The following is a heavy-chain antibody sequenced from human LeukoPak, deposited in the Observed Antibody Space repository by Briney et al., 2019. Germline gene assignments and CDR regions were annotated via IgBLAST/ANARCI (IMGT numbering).Heavy chain of an antibody. CDR2: IIPILGIA. CDR1: GGTFSSYA. V-gene: IGHV1-69*04. Sequence: SVRVSCKASGGTFSSYAISWVRQAPGQGLEWMGRIIPILGIANYAQKFQGRVTITADKSTSTAYMELSSLRSEDTAVYYCARDGYSNPDYWGQGTLVTVSS. J-gene: IGHJ4*02. D-gene: IGHD4-4*01. CDR3: ARDGYSNPDY.